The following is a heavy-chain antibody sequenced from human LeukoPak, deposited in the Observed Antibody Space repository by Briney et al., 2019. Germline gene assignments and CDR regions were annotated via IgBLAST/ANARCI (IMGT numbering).Heavy chain of an antibody. CDR1: GFTSSSYT. Sequence: PGGSLRLSCAVSGFTSSSYTMTWVRQAPGRGLEWVSSISSSGTYIYYADSVKGRFTISRDIAKNSLYLQMNSLRAEDTAVYYCARDYRGYDYYLDYWGQGTLVTVSS. CDR2: ISSSGTYI. D-gene: IGHD5-12*01. J-gene: IGHJ4*02. V-gene: IGHV3-21*01. CDR3: ARDYRGYDYYLDY.